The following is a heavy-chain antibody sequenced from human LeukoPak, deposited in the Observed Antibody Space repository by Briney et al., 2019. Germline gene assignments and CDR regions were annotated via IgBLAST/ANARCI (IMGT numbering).Heavy chain of an antibody. CDR2: IIPIFGTA. CDR3: ARDGETYYYDSSGGPCYFDY. V-gene: IGHV1-69*13. D-gene: IGHD3-22*01. J-gene: IGHJ4*02. CDR1: GGTFSSYA. Sequence: ASVKVSCKASGGTFSSYAISWVRQAPGQGLEWMGGIIPIFGTANYAQKFQGRVTITADESTSTAYMELSSLRSEDTAVYYCARDGETYYYDSSGGPCYFDYWGQGTLVTVSS.